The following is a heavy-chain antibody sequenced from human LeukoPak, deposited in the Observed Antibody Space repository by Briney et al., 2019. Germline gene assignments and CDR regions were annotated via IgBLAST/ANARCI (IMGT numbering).Heavy chain of an antibody. CDR3: ARQITMVRGVILDYMDV. V-gene: IGHV5-51*01. J-gene: IGHJ6*03. CDR1: GYSFTSYW. CDR2: IYPGDSDT. D-gene: IGHD3-10*01. Sequence: GESLKISCKGSGYSFTSYWIGWVRQMPGKGPEWMGIIYPGDSDTRYSPSFQGQVTISADKSISTAYLQWSSLKASDTAMYYCARQITMVRGVILDYMDVWGKGTTVTVSS.